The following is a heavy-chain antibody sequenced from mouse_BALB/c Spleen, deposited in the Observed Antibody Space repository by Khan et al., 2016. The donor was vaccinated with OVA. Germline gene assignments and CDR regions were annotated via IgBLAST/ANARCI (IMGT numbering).Heavy chain of an antibody. CDR3: TRLPGTMSTVCWEFDV. J-gene: IGHJ1*03. D-gene: IGHD2-4*01. V-gene: IGHV5-12-1*01. Sequence: EVELVESGGGLVKPGGSLKLSCAASGFAFSSYDLSWVRQTPEKRLEWVAYISSGGFTIYYLDTMEGRFSISRDKAKNTLYMQMSSLKSEATAMYYWTRLPGTMSTVCWEFDVWGTGATVTDSS. CDR2: ISSGGFTI. CDR1: GFAFSSYD.